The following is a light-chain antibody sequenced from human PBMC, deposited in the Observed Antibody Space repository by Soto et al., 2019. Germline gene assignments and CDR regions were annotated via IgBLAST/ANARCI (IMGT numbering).Light chain of an antibody. J-gene: IGKJ1*01. CDR2: GAS. V-gene: IGKV3-20*01. Sequence: EIVLTQSPGTLSLSPGERATLSCRASQSVSSNSLAWYQQKPGQAPRLLIYGASSRATGIPDRFSGSGSGTDFTLTISRLEPEDFAVYYCHQYGTTPQTFGQGTKVEIK. CDR3: HQYGTTPQT. CDR1: QSVSSNS.